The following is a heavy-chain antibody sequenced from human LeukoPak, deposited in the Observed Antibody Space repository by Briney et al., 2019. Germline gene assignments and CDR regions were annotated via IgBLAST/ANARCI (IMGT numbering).Heavy chain of an antibody. CDR2: IHHTGTP. CDR3: ALGLTTVTADAFDI. Sequence: SETLSLTCTVSGGSISDSSYSWTWIRQTPGKGLEWFGSIHHTGTPFSNPSLKSRVTILVATSKNQFSLQLISVTAADTAVYYCALGLTTVTADAFDIWGQGTMVTVSS. CDR1: GGSISDSSYS. J-gene: IGHJ3*02. D-gene: IGHD4-17*01. V-gene: IGHV4-30-2*01.